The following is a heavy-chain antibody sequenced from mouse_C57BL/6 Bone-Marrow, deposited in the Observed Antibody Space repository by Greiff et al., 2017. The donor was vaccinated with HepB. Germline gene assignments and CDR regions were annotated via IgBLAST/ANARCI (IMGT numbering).Heavy chain of an antibody. Sequence: QVQLQQPGAELVKPGASVKLSCKASGYTFTSYWMHWVKQRPGQGLEWIGMIHPNSGSTNYNEKFKSKATLTVDKSSSTAYMQLSSLTSEDSAVYYCARDHYYGSSSGYFDYWGKGTTLTVSS. CDR2: IHPNSGST. V-gene: IGHV1-64*01. CDR3: ARDHYYGSSSGYFDY. CDR1: GYTFTSYW. D-gene: IGHD1-1*01. J-gene: IGHJ2*01.